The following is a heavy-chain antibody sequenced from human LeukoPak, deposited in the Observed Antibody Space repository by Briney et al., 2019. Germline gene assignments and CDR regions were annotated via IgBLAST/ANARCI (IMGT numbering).Heavy chain of an antibody. Sequence: KPSETLSLTCSDSGGSMSSYYWSWIRQPPGEGLEWIGYIYYSGTTNYNPSLKSRVSIPLDTSKNQVSLNLNSVTAADTAVYYCARGPNNFDFWGQGTLVTVSS. V-gene: IGHV4-59*01. CDR2: IYYSGTT. D-gene: IGHD2/OR15-2a*01. J-gene: IGHJ4*02. CDR3: ARGPNNFDF. CDR1: GGSMSSYY.